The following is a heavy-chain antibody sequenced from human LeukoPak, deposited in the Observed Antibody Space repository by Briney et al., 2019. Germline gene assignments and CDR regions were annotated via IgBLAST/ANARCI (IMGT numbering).Heavy chain of an antibody. V-gene: IGHV3-21*01. CDR2: ISSSSSYI. J-gene: IGHJ4*02. Sequence: GGSLRLSCAASGFTFSSYSMNWVRQAPGKGLEWVSSISSSSSYIYYADSVKGRFTISRDNAKNSLYLQMNSLRAEDTAVYYCAKDADYYDSSGLFDYWGQGTLVTVSS. D-gene: IGHD3-22*01. CDR3: AKDADYYDSSGLFDY. CDR1: GFTFSSYS.